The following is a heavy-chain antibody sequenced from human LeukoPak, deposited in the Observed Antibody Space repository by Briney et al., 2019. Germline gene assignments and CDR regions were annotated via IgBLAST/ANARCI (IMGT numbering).Heavy chain of an antibody. J-gene: IGHJ6*03. D-gene: IGHD2-15*01. V-gene: IGHV4-61*02. CDR3: ARDHEYCSGGSCYWTNHYYYYYMDV. Sequence: SQTLCLTCTVSGGSISSGSYYWSWIRQPAGKGLEWIGRIYTSGSTNYNPSLKSRVTISVDTSKNQFSLKLSSVTAADTAVYYCARDHEYCSGGSCYWTNHYYYYYMDVWGKGTTVTVSS. CDR2: IYTSGST. CDR1: GGSISSGSYY.